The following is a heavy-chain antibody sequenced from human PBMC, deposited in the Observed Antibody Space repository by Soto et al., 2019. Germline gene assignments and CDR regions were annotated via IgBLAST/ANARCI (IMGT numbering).Heavy chain of an antibody. CDR1: GYSFTSYW. D-gene: IGHD3-22*01. V-gene: IGHV5-10-1*01. CDR2: IDPSDSYT. Sequence: PGESLKISCKGSGYSFTSYWISWVRQMPGKGREWMGRIDPSDSYTSYSPSFQGHVTISADKSISTAYLQWSSLKASDTAMYYCARHQVDYYDSSGYRSGMDVWGQGTTVTVSS. CDR3: ARHQVDYYDSSGYRSGMDV. J-gene: IGHJ6*02.